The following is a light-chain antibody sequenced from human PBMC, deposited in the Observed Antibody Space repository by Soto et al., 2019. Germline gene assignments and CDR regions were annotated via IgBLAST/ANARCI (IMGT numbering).Light chain of an antibody. CDR1: QDIRNE. J-gene: IGKJ1*01. V-gene: IGKV1-6*02. Sequence: AIQMTQSPSSLSAAVGDRVTITCRASQDIRNELGWYQQKPGKAPNLLIYAASSLHTGVPSRFSGSGSGSYFTLTISVLQPDDFATYYCLQDYNYPRTFGRGTKVEVK. CDR3: LQDYNYPRT. CDR2: AAS.